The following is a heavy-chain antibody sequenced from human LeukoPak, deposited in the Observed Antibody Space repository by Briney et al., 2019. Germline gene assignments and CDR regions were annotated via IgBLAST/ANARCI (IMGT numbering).Heavy chain of an antibody. D-gene: IGHD3-16*01. CDR2: IHSDGTT. Sequence: SETLSLTCTVSGGSISSYYWGWIRQPPGKGLEFIGYIHSDGTTNYDSSLQSRVAISLDTSKIQFSLRLYSVTAADTALYFCARLNFRGGEALHFDSWGQGTLVTVSS. V-gene: IGHV4-4*09. J-gene: IGHJ4*02. CDR1: GGSISSYY. CDR3: ARLNFRGGEALHFDS.